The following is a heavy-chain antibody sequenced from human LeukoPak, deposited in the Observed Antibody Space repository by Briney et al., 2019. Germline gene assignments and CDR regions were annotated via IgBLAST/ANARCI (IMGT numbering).Heavy chain of an antibody. CDR3: ARDLALTGWNWFDP. Sequence: SETLSLTCTVSGGSISSSSYYWGWIRQPPGKGLEWIGSIYYSGSTYYNPSLKSRVTISVDTSKNQFSLKLSSVTAADTAVYYCARDLALTGWNWFDPWGQGTLVTVSS. CDR2: IYYSGST. CDR1: GGSISSSSYY. J-gene: IGHJ5*02. D-gene: IGHD3-9*01. V-gene: IGHV4-39*07.